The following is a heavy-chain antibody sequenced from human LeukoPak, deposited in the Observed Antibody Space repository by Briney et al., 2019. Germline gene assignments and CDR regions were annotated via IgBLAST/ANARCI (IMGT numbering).Heavy chain of an antibody. D-gene: IGHD6-13*01. CDR2: ISSSSSTI. V-gene: IGHV3-48*01. Sequence: PGRSLRLSCAASGFTFSSYSMNWVRQAPGKGLEWVSYISSSSSTIYYADSVKGRFTISRDNAKNSLYLQMNSLRAEDTAVYYCAREFVISSWSYMQTHYYYMDVWGKGTTVTVSS. J-gene: IGHJ6*03. CDR1: GFTFSSYS. CDR3: AREFVISSWSYMQTHYYYMDV.